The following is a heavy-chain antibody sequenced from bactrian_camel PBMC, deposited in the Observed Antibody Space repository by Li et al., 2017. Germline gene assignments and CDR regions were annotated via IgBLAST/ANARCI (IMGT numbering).Heavy chain of an antibody. V-gene: IGHV3S40*01. J-gene: IGHJ6*01. CDR2: ISGDGTDT. CDR3: AAKRSAYERGGDSYTCDPLGADFPF. D-gene: IGHD2*01. Sequence: DVQLVESGGGLVHPGGSLTLSCTVSGFMFSSYALSWARQAPGKALEWVSTISGDGTDTYYRDSVKGRFTISQDSAKNTVFLQMNSLKPEDTAMYYCAAKRSAYERGGDSYTCDPLGADFPFRGQGTQVTVS. CDR1: GFMFSSYA.